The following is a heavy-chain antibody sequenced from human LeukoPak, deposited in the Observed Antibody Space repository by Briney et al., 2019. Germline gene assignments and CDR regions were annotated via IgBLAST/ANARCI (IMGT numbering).Heavy chain of an antibody. D-gene: IGHD6-13*01. CDR3: ARLTSSWYQDWYFDL. V-gene: IGHV4-61*02. CDR2: IYTSGSP. CDR1: GGSISSSSYD. Sequence: SETLSLTCTVSGGSISSSSYDWSWIRQPAGKGLEWIGRIYTSGSPNYNPSLKSRVTMSVDTSKNQFSLKLGSVTAADTAVYYCARLTSSWYQDWYFDLWGRGTLVTVSS. J-gene: IGHJ2*01.